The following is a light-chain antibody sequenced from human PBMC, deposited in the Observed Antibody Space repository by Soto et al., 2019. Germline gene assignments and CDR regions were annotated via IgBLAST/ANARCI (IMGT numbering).Light chain of an antibody. Sequence: EIVLTQSPGTLSLSPVERATLSCRASQSVSNNYLAWYQQKPGQAPRLLIYGASNRATGIPDRFSGSGSGTDFTLTISRLEPEDFAVYYCQHYVTSLTTFGQGTKVDIK. J-gene: IGKJ1*01. V-gene: IGKV3-20*01. CDR3: QHYVTSLTT. CDR1: QSVSNNY. CDR2: GAS.